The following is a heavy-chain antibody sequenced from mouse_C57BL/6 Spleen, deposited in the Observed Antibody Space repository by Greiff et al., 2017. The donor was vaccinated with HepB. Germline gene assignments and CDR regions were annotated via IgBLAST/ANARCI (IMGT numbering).Heavy chain of an antibody. CDR3: ALGQGYYFDY. V-gene: IGHV1-52*01. CDR2: IDPSDSDT. CDR1: GYTFTSYW. J-gene: IGHJ2*01. D-gene: IGHD3-3*01. Sequence: QVQLQQPGAELVRPGSSVKLSCKASGYTFTSYWMHWVKQRPIQGLEWIGNIDPSDSDTHYNQKFKDKATLTVDKSSSTAYMQLSSLTSEDSAVYYCALGQGYYFDYWGQGTTLTVSS.